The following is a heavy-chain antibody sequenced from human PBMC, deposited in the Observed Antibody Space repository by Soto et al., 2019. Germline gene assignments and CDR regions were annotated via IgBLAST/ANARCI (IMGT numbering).Heavy chain of an antibody. CDR1: GYTFTSYG. J-gene: IGHJ6*02. CDR2: ISAYNGNT. CDR3: ARDLVYCSSTSCYRTVYYYYYYGMDV. D-gene: IGHD2-2*02. Sequence: ASVKVSCKASGYTFTSYGISWVRQAPGQGLEWMGWISAYNGNTNYAQKLQGRVTMTTDTSTSTAYMELRSLRSDDTAVYYCARDLVYCSSTSCYRTVYYYYYYGMDVWGQGTTVTVSS. V-gene: IGHV1-18*01.